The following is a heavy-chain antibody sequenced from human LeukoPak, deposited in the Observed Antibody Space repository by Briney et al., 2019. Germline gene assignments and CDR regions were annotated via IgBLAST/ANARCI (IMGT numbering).Heavy chain of an antibody. J-gene: IGHJ4*02. CDR3: ARVVLYYDFWSAYFHD. CDR1: GFTFSSYE. CDR2: ISSSGSTI. D-gene: IGHD3-3*01. V-gene: IGHV3-48*03. Sequence: GGSLRLSCAASGFTFSSYEMNWVRQAPGKGLEWVSYISSSGSTIYYADSVKGRFTISRDNAKNSLYLQMNSLRAEDTAVYYCARVVLYYDFWSAYFHDWGQGTLVTVSS.